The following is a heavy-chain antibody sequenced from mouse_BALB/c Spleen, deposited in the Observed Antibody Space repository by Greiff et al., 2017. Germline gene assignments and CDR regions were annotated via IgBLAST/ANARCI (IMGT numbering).Heavy chain of an antibody. CDR1: GFTFSSFG. D-gene: IGHD1-1*01. J-gene: IGHJ2*01. Sequence: EVQLVESGGGLVQPGGSRKLSCAASGFTFSSFGMHWIRQAPEKGLEWVAYISSGSSTIYYADTVKGRFTISRDNPKNTLFLQMTSLRSEDTAMYYCARWYYGSSDYWGQGTTLTVSS. CDR2: ISSGSSTI. CDR3: ARWYYGSSDY. V-gene: IGHV5-17*02.